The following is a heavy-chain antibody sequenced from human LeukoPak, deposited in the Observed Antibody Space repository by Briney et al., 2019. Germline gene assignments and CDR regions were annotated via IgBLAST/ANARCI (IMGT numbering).Heavy chain of an antibody. CDR3: ARESSGWYLKAAFDI. Sequence: GGSLRLSGAASGFTFDDYGMSWVRQAPGKGLEGVSGINWNGGSTGYADSVKGRFTISRDNAKNPLYLQMNSLRAEDTALYHCARESSGWYLKAAFDIWGQGTMVTVSS. CDR1: GFTFDDYG. J-gene: IGHJ3*02. CDR2: INWNGGST. V-gene: IGHV3-20*01. D-gene: IGHD6-19*01.